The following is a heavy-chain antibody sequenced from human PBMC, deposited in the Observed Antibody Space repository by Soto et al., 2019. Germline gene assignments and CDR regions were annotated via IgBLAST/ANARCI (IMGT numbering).Heavy chain of an antibody. D-gene: IGHD3-22*01. J-gene: IGHJ4*02. CDR1: GGSISSYY. V-gene: IGHV4-59*01. CDR3: ARDRGRRWDYDSSGYLGYFDY. Sequence: PSETLSLTCTVSGGSISSYYWSWIRQPPGKGLEWIGYIYYSGSTNYNPSLKSRVTISVDTSKNQFSLKLSSVTAADTAVYYCARDRGRRWDYDSSGYLGYFDYWGQGTLVTVSS. CDR2: IYYSGST.